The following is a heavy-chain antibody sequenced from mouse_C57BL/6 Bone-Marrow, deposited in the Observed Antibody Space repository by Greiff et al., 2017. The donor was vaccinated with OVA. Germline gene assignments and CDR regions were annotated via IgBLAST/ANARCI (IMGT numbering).Heavy chain of an antibody. CDR2: IRSKSNNYET. D-gene: IGHD1-1*01. CDR3: VSLLTTVVARDYAMDY. J-gene: IGHJ4*01. CDR1: GFSFNTYA. Sequence: EVKVVESGGGLVQPKGSLKLSCAASGFSFNTYAMNWVRQAPGKGLEWVARIRSKSNNYETYYADSVRDSFTISRADSESMLYLKMNNLKTEDTSKYYTVSLLTTVVARDYAMDYWGQGTSVTVSS. V-gene: IGHV10-1*01.